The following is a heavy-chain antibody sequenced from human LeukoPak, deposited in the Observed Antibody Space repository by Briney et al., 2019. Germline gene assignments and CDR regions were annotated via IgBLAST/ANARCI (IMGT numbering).Heavy chain of an antibody. CDR2: INPSGGST. V-gene: IGHV1-46*01. D-gene: IGHD3-22*01. Sequence: DSVKVSCKASGYTFTSYYMHWVRQAPGQGLELMGIINPSGGSTSYAQKFQGRVTMTRDTSTSTVYMELSSLRSEDTAVYYCARDGYYYDSRGYYSDYWGQGTLVTVSS. CDR3: ARDGYYYDSRGYYSDY. CDR1: GYTFTSYY. J-gene: IGHJ4*02.